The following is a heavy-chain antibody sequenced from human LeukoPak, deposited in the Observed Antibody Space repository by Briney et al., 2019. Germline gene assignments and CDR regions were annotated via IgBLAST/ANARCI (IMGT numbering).Heavy chain of an antibody. CDR1: GFTFSSYG. J-gene: IGHJ4*02. CDR2: ISYDGSHK. D-gene: IGHD6-19*01. CDR3: AKVSVAGTVDY. V-gene: IGHV3-30*18. Sequence: QPGRSLRLSCAASGFTFSSYGMHWVRQAPGKGLEWVAVISYDGSHKYYADSVKGRFTISRDNSKNTLYLQMNSLRAEDTAVYYCAKVSVAGTVDYWGQGTLVTVSS.